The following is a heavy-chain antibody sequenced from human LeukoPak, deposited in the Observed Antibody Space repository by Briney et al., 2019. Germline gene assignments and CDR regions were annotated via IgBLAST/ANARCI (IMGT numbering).Heavy chain of an antibody. V-gene: IGHV3-23*01. CDR3: AKDLSSWYEYYFDH. J-gene: IGHJ4*02. D-gene: IGHD6-13*01. CDR2: ISGSGGST. CDR1: EFTFSSYA. Sequence: GGSLRLSCAASEFTFSSYAMSWVRQAPGKGLEWVSFISGSGGSTYYADSVKGRFTISRDNSKNTLNLQMSSLRAEDTAVYYCAKDLSSWYEYYFDHWGQGTLVTVSS.